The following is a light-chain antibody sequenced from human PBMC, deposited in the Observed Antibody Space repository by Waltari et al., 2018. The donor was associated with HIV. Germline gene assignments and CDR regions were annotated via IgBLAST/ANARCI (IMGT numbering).Light chain of an antibody. CDR3: QEYNSWPPRYT. CDR1: QTIGIN. J-gene: IGKJ2*01. CDR2: GAS. Sequence: EIVMTQSPATLSVSPGERGIVSCRTSQTIGINLAWYQQKPGQGPRLLIYGASTRATGIPERFNGSGSGTEFTLTISRLKSEDFAFYYCQEYNSWPPRYTFAQGTKVEMK. V-gene: IGKV3-15*01.